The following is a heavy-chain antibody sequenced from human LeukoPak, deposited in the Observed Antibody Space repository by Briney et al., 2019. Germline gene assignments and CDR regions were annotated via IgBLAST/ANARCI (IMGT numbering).Heavy chain of an antibody. CDR3: ARTTEGYAGGPGYSYYYYMDV. CDR1: GGSISSSTFY. V-gene: IGHV4-39*07. Sequence: SETLSLTCTVSGGSISSSTFYWGWIRQPPGKGLEWIGSINYSGTTYYNPSLKSRVSISVDTSKNQFSLKLRSVTAADTAVYYCARTTEGYAGGPGYSYYYYMDVWGKGTTVTISS. J-gene: IGHJ6*03. CDR2: INYSGTT. D-gene: IGHD5-12*01.